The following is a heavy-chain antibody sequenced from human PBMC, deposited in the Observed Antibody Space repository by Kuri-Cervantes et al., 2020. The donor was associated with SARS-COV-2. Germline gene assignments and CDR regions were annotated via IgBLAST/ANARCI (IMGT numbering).Heavy chain of an antibody. CDR2: IKQDGSEK. D-gene: IGHD3-3*02. J-gene: IGHJ6*03. CDR1: GFTFSSYW. V-gene: IGHV3-7*01. Sequence: GGFLRLSLAASGFTFSSYWRSWVRQAPGKGLEWVANIKQDGSEKYYVDSVKGRFTISRDNAKNSLYLQMNSLRAEDTAVYYCASTFMGYYYYMDVWGKGTTVTVSS. CDR3: ASTFMGYYYYMDV.